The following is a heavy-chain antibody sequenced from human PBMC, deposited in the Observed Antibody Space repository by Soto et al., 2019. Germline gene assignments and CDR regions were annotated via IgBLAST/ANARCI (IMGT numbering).Heavy chain of an antibody. CDR2: IGTAGDT. D-gene: IGHD1-1*01. J-gene: IGHJ6*02. V-gene: IGHV3-13*01. CDR3: ARGTVYYGMDV. CDR1: GFTFSSYD. Sequence: GGSLRLSCAASGFTFSSYDMHWVRQATGKGLEWVSAIGTAGDTYYPGSVKGRFTISRENAKNSLYLQMNSLRAEDTAVYYCARGTVYYGMDVWGQGTTVTVSS.